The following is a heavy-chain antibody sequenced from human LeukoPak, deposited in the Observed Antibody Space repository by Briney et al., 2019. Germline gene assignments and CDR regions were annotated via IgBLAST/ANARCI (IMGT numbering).Heavy chain of an antibody. V-gene: IGHV3-33*08. CDR3: ARGLAVAGTGFDY. CDR1: GFTFGSYG. D-gene: IGHD6-19*01. Sequence: GTSLRLSCAASGFTFGSYGMHWVRQAPGKGLEWLAGIATDGSFAYYADSVKGRFTLSRDNSKNTLYLQMDSLRAEDTAVYYCARGLAVAGTGFDYWGQGTLVTVSS. CDR2: IATDGSFA. J-gene: IGHJ4*02.